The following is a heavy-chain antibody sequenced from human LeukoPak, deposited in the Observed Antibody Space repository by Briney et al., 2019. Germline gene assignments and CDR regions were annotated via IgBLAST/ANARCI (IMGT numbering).Heavy chain of an antibody. J-gene: IGHJ4*02. V-gene: IGHV3-9*02. D-gene: IGHD6-13*01. CDR1: GFTSDDYA. CDR3: AKSAAAGYYFDY. CDR2: ISWNSGSI. Sequence: PGGSLRLSCAASGFTSDDYAMHWVRQAPGKGLEWVSGISWNSGSIGYADSVKGRFTISRDNAKNSLYLQMNSLRAEDMALYYCAKSAAAGYYFDYWGQGTLVTVSS.